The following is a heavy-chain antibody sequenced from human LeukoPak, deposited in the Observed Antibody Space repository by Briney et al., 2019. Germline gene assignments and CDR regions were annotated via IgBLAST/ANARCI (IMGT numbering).Heavy chain of an antibody. V-gene: IGHV3-30*02. D-gene: IGHD3-9*01. J-gene: IGHJ4*02. CDR2: IRSDGSNK. CDR1: GFSFSSYG. Sequence: PGGSLRLSCAGSGFSFSSYGMHWVRQAPGKGLEWMAFIRSDGSNKYYADSVKGRFTISRDNSKNTLYLQMNSLRAEDTAVYYCAKDLYDILTGPFDYWGQGTLVTVSS. CDR3: AKDLYDILTGPFDY.